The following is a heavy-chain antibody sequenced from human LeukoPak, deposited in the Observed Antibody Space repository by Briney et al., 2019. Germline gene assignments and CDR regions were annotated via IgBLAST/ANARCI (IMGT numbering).Heavy chain of an antibody. J-gene: IGHJ4*02. D-gene: IGHD3-10*01. V-gene: IGHV1-69*05. CDR2: IIPIFGTA. CDR3: ARGAYGSGSYYNYYFDY. Sequence: SVKVSCKASGGTFSSYAISWVRQAPGQGLEWMGGIIPIFGTANYAQKFQVRVTITTDESTSTAYMELSSLRSEDTAVCYCARGAYGSGSYYNYYFDYWGQGTLVSVSS. CDR1: GGTFSSYA.